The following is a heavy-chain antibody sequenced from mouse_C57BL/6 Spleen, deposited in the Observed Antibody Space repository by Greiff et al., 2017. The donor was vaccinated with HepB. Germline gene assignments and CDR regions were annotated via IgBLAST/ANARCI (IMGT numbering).Heavy chain of an antibody. CDR3: ARGSYYDYDSLYAMDY. CDR2: IYPGSGST. V-gene: IGHV1-55*01. Sequence: VQLKQPGAELVKPGASVKMSCKASGYTFTSYWITWVKQRPGQGLEWIGDIYPGSGSTNYNEKFKSKATLTVDTSSSTAYMQLSSLTSEDSAVYYCARGSYYDYDSLYAMDYWGQGTSVTVSS. CDR1: GYTFTSYW. D-gene: IGHD2-4*01. J-gene: IGHJ4*01.